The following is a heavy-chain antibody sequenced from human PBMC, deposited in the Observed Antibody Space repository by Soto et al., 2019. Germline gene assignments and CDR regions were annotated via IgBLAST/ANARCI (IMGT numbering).Heavy chain of an antibody. CDR1: GGSISSYY. V-gene: IGHV4-39*01. D-gene: IGHD7-27*01. CDR3: ARRWGYSFDY. CDR2: IYYSGST. Sequence: QLQLQESGPGLVKPSETLSLTCTVSGGSISSYYWGWIRRPPGKGLEWIGSIYYSGSTYYNPSLKSRVSISVDTSKNQFSLKLSSVTAADTAVYHCARRWGYSFDYWGQGTLVTVSS. J-gene: IGHJ4*02.